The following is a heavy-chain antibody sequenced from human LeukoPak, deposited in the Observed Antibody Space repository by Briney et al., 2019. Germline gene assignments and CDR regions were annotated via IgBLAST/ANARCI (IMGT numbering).Heavy chain of an antibody. CDR3: ARVEGYCSGGSCYFEAFDI. J-gene: IGHJ3*02. Sequence: GGSLRLSCAASGFTFSSYEMNWVRQAPGKGLEWVSYISSSGSTIYYADSVKGRFTISRDNAKNSLYLQMNSLRAEDTAVYYCARVEGYCSGGSCYFEAFDIWGQGTMVTVSS. CDR2: ISSSGSTI. D-gene: IGHD2-15*01. V-gene: IGHV3-48*03. CDR1: GFTFSSYE.